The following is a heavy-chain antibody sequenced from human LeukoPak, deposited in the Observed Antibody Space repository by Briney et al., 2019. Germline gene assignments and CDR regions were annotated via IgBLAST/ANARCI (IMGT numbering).Heavy chain of an antibody. J-gene: IGHJ4*02. Sequence: SETLSLTCAVYGGSFSGYYWSWIRQPPGKGLEWIGEINHSGSTNYNPSLKSRVTISVDTSKNQLSLKLSSVTAADTAVYYCARTPARYSSGWYLGPQSPPYFDYWGQGTLVTVSS. CDR1: GGSFSGYY. CDR2: INHSGST. V-gene: IGHV4-34*01. CDR3: ARTPARYSSGWYLGPQSPPYFDY. D-gene: IGHD6-19*01.